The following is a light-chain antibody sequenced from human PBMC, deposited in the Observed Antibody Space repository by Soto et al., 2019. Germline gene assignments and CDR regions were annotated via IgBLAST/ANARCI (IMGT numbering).Light chain of an antibody. CDR3: QQYNNWPPLT. V-gene: IGKV3D-15*01. CDR1: QNIDNN. J-gene: IGKJ4*01. CDR2: GAS. Sequence: EIVMPQSPPPLSLSPGDRVTPSCRASQNIDNNLAWYQQRPGQPPRLLIYGASTRANGIPARFSGSGSGTEFTLTISSLQSEDFAVYCCQQYNNWPPLTFGGGTKVEIK.